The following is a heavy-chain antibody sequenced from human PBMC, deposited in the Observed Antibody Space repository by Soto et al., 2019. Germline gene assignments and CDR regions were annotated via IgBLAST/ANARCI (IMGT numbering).Heavy chain of an antibody. V-gene: IGHV4-39*07. CDR3: ARNSVATHDMYYYGMDV. CDR2: IYYSGDI. Sequence: PSETLSLTCSVSGGSINSNNYYWGWIRQPPGKGLEWIGRIYYSGDIYYNPSLKSRVTISVDTSKNQFSLKLSSVTAADTAVYYCARNSVATHDMYYYGMDVWGQGTTVTVS. J-gene: IGHJ6*02. CDR1: GGSINSNNYY. D-gene: IGHD5-12*01.